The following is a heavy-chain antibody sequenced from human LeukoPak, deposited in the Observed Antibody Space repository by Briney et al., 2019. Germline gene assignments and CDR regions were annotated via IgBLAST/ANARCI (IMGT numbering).Heavy chain of an antibody. CDR2: INPTTGST. D-gene: IGHD5-12*01. V-gene: IGHV1-2*02. CDR1: GYTFTDYY. CDR3: ARGRGFGGYDPFDY. J-gene: IGHJ4*02. Sequence: ASVKVSCKASGYTFTDYYLHWVRQAPGQGLEWMGWINPTTGSTNYAQKFQGRVTLTRDTSVNTLYMELSRLGSDDTAVYYCARGRGFGGYDPFDYWGQGTLVTVSS.